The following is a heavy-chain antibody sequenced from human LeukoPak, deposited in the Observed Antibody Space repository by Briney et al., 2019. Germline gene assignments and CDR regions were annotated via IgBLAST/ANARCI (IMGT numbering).Heavy chain of an antibody. D-gene: IGHD3-10*01. CDR1: GGTFSSYA. Sequence: ASVKVSCKASGGTFSSYAISWVRQAPGQWLEWMGGIIPIFGTANYAQKFQGRVTITADESTSTAYMELSSLRSEDTAVYYCAKDGGSYSTDYWGQGTLVTVSS. CDR2: IIPIFGTA. J-gene: IGHJ4*02. V-gene: IGHV1-69*13. CDR3: AKDGGSYSTDY.